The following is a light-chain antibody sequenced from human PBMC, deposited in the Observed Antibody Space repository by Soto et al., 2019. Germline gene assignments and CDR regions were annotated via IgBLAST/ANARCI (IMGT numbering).Light chain of an antibody. CDR1: QSLSSSS. Sequence: EIVLTQSPGTLSLXXGERATLSCRAGQSLSSSSLAWYQQKPGQAPRLLIYGASSRVTGIPDRFSGSGSGTDFTLTISRLEPEDFAVYYCQQYGSSQTFGQGTKV. CDR2: GAS. J-gene: IGKJ1*01. CDR3: QQYGSSQT. V-gene: IGKV3-20*01.